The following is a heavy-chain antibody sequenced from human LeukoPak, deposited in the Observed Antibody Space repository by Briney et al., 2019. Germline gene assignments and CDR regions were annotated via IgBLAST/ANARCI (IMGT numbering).Heavy chain of an antibody. D-gene: IGHD5-24*01. J-gene: IGHJ2*01. V-gene: IGHV3-74*01. CDR3: ARGGDGSNIYWYFDL. CDR1: GFTFSTHW. CDR2: MNSDGSSS. Sequence: PGGSLRLSCAASGFTFSTHWMHWARQAPGKGLEWVSRMNSDGSSSSYGDSVKGRFTISRDNAKSTLYLQMNSLRAEDTAVYYCARGGDGSNIYWYFDLWGRGTLVTVSS.